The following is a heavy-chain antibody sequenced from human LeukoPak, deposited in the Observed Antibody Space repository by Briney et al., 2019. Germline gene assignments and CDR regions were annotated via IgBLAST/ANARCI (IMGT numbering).Heavy chain of an antibody. Sequence: GGSLRLSCAASGFTFDDYGMSWARQAPGKGLEWVSGIDWNGGSTGYADSVKGRFTISRDNAKNSLYLQMNSLRAEDTAVYYCARHQLDAFDIWGQGTMVTVSS. CDR3: ARHQLDAFDI. CDR1: GFTFDDYG. CDR2: IDWNGGST. D-gene: IGHD2-2*01. J-gene: IGHJ3*02. V-gene: IGHV3-20*04.